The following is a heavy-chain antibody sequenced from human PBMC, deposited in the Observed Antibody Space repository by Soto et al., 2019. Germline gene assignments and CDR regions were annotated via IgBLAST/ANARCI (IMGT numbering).Heavy chain of an antibody. CDR3: ARDSGYGFDF. CDR2: IYYSGST. CDR1: GGSISSGGYY. V-gene: IGHV4-31*03. J-gene: IGHJ4*02. D-gene: IGHD5-18*01. Sequence: SETLSLTCTVSGGSISSGGYYWSWIRQHPGKGLEWIGYIYYSGSTYYTPSLTSRVTISVDTSKNQFSLKLSSVTAADTAVYYCARDSGYGFDFWGQGTPVTVSS.